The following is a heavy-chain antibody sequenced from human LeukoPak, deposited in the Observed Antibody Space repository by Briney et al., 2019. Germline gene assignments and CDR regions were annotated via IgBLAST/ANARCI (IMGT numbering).Heavy chain of an antibody. CDR2: INPDGSHT. D-gene: IGHD3-9*01. J-gene: IGHJ4*02. CDR3: ARHFDMGTTPGDDLDF. V-gene: IGHV3-74*01. Sequence: PGGSLRLSCAASGFTFSRYWLHWVRQAPGEGLVWVSRINPDGSHTTYADAVEGRFTISRDNAKNTVYLQMNGLRAEDTAVYYCARHFDMGTTPGDDLDFWGQGTLVSVSS. CDR1: GFTFSRYW.